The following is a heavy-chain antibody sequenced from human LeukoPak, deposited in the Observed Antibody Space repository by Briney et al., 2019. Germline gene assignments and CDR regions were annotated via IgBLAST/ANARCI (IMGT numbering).Heavy chain of an antibody. CDR2: IYYSGST. Sequence: SGTLSLTCTVSGGSISSYYWSWIRQPPGKGLEWIGYIYYSGSTNYNPSLKSRVTISVDTSKNQFSLKLSSVTAADTAVYYCASASTSRTLYYFDYWGQGTLVTVSS. CDR3: ASASTSRTLYYFDY. CDR1: GGSISSYY. V-gene: IGHV4-59*08. D-gene: IGHD1-14*01. J-gene: IGHJ4*02.